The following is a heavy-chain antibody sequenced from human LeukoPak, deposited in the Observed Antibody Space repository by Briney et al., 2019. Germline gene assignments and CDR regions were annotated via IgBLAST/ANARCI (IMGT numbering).Heavy chain of an antibody. Sequence: PGGSLRLSCAASGFTFSSYSMNWVRQAPGKGLEWVSSIRSSSSYIYYADSVKGRFTISRDNAKNSLYLQMNSLRAEDTAVYYCARVLGDDFWSGYYSSYYYYMDVWGKGTTVTVSS. V-gene: IGHV3-21*01. J-gene: IGHJ6*03. CDR2: IRSSSSYI. CDR3: ARVLGDDFWSGYYSSYYYYMDV. CDR1: GFTFSSYS. D-gene: IGHD3-3*01.